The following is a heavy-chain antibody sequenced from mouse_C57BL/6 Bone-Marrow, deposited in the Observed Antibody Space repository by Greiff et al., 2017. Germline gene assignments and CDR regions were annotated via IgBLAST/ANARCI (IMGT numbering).Heavy chain of an antibody. CDR2: INPNYGTT. Sequence: LVKPGASVKISCKASGYSFTDYNMNWVKQSNGKSLEWIGVINPNYGTTSYNQKFKGKATLTVDQSSSTAYLQLNSLTSEDSAVYDGARGRAYYSNYGRGLFAYWGQGTLVTVSA. D-gene: IGHD2-5*01. J-gene: IGHJ3*01. CDR1: GYSFTDYN. V-gene: IGHV1-39*01. CDR3: ARGRAYYSNYGRGLFAY.